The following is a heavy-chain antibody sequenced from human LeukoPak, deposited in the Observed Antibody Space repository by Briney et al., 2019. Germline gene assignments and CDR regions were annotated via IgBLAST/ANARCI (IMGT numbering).Heavy chain of an antibody. CDR3: ARVVTVAWSERRPGYYYLDV. CDR2: ISSSSSYI. CDR1: GFTFSSYS. Sequence: PGGSLRLSRAASGFTFSSYSMNWVRQAPGKGLEWVSSISSSSSYIYYTDSVKGRFTISRDNAKNSLFLQMNSLRAEDTAVYYCARVVTVAWSERRPGYYYLDVWGKGTTVTVSS. D-gene: IGHD1-1*01. J-gene: IGHJ6*03. V-gene: IGHV3-21*01.